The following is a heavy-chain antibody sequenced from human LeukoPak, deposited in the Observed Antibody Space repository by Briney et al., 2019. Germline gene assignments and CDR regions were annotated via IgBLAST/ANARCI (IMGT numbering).Heavy chain of an antibody. V-gene: IGHV4-4*07. CDR2: IYASGST. CDR1: GDSISSYY. Sequence: SETLSLTCTVSGDSISSYYWSWIRQPAGKGLEWLGRIYASGSTNYNPSLKSRVTMSVDTPKNQFSLKLSSVTAADTAVYYCARGRTPTTGDYWGQGTPVTVSS. CDR3: ARGRTPTTGDY. D-gene: IGHD1-26*01. J-gene: IGHJ4*02.